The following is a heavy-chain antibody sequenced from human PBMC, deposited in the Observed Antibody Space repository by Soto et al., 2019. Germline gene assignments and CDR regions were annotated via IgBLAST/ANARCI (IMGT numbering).Heavy chain of an antibody. CDR3: ARHKLLGYCSSTSCYRPYYYGMDV. V-gene: IGHV5-51*01. CDR1: GYSFTSYW. CDR2: IYPGDSDT. D-gene: IGHD2-2*02. J-gene: IGHJ6*02. Sequence: GESLKISCKGSGYSFTSYWIGWVRQMPGKGLEWKGIIYPGDSDTRYSPSFQGQVTISADKSISTAYLQWSSLKASDTAMYYCARHKLLGYCSSTSCYRPYYYGMDVWGQGTTVTVSS.